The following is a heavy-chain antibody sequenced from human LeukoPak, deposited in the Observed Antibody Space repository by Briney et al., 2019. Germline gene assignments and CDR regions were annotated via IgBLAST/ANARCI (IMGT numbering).Heavy chain of an antibody. V-gene: IGHV3-21*01. CDR2: ISSSSSYI. CDR1: GFTFSSYS. Sequence: GGSLRLSCAASGFTFSSYSMNWVRQAPGKGLEWVSSISSSSSYIYYADPVKGRFTISRDNAKNSLYLQMNSLRAEDTAVYYCARVDIVVVPAAIPPFDYWGQGTLVTVSS. CDR3: ARVDIVVVPAAIPPFDY. D-gene: IGHD2-2*02. J-gene: IGHJ4*02.